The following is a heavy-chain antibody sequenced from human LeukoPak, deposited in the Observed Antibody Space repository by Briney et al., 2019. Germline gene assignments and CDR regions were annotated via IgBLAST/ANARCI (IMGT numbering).Heavy chain of an antibody. D-gene: IGHD3-9*01. J-gene: IGHJ1*01. CDR3: ASFSPPYYDILTGYYRLAYFQH. Sequence: PGGSLRLSCAASGFTFSSYNMNCVRQAPGKGLEWVSSISSSSSYKYYADSVKGRFTISRNDAKNSLYLQMNSLRAEDTAVYYCASFSPPYYDILTGYYRLAYFQHWGQGTLVTVSS. CDR2: ISSSSSYK. CDR1: GFTFSSYN. V-gene: IGHV3-21*01.